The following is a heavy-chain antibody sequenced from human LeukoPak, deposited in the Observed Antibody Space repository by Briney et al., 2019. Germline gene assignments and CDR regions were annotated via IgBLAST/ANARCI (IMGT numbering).Heavy chain of an antibody. CDR1: GLTFGNHA. Sequence: GGSLRLSCAASGLTFGNHAMHWVRQAPGKGLEWVAVMSSDGSHQYYADSVKGRFTIYRDNSKNTLLLQMNSLRPEDAAVYFCARDFKSGGVSWYFDLWGRGTLVTVSS. CDR3: ARDFKSGGVSWYFDL. J-gene: IGHJ2*01. CDR2: MSSDGSHQ. D-gene: IGHD5/OR15-5a*01. V-gene: IGHV3-30-3*01.